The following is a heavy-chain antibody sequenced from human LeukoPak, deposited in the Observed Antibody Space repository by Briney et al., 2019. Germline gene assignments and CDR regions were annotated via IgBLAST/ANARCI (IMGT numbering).Heavy chain of an antibody. CDR2: IYSSGST. CDR3: ARDVYYGSGHDY. D-gene: IGHD3-10*01. Sequence: TSETLSLTCSVSGGSISSDYWSWIRQPAGKELEWIGRIYSSGSTNYNPSLKSRVTMSVDTSKNQFSLKLSSVTAADTAVYYCARDVYYGSGHDYWGQGTLVTVSS. CDR1: GGSISSDY. V-gene: IGHV4-4*07. J-gene: IGHJ4*02.